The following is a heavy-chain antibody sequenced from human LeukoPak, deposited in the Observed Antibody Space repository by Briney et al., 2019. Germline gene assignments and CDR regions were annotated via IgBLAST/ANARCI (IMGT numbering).Heavy chain of an antibody. V-gene: IGHV1-18*01. CDR1: GYTFTSYG. CDR3: ARDLWMIVDQEEYFDY. D-gene: IGHD3-22*01. Sequence: GASVKVSCKASGYTFTSYGISWVRQAPGQGLEWMGWSSAYNGNTNYAQKLQGRVTMTTDTSTSTAYMELRSLRSDDTAVYYCARDLWMIVDQEEYFDYWGQGTLVTVSS. CDR2: SSAYNGNT. J-gene: IGHJ4*02.